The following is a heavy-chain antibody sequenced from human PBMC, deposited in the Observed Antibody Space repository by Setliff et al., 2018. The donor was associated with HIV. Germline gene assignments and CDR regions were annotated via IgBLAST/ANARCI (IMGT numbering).Heavy chain of an antibody. CDR1: GFTFSSYW. V-gene: IGHV3-74*01. J-gene: IGHJ4*02. CDR3: ARDKQLWGLYYFDY. D-gene: IGHD5-18*01. Sequence: ESLKISCAASGFTFSSYWMHWVRQAPGKGLVWVSRINSDGSSTSYADSVKGRFTISRDNAKNTLYLQMNSLRAEDTAVYYYARDKQLWGLYYFDYWGQGTLVTVSS. CDR2: INSDGSST.